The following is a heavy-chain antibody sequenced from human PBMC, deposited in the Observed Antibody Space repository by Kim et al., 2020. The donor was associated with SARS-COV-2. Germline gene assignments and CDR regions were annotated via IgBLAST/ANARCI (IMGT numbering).Heavy chain of an antibody. Sequence: NPSLKSRVTISVDTSKNQFSLKLSSVTAADTAVYYCASKLLWFGELDDYWGQGTLVTVSS. J-gene: IGHJ4*02. CDR3: ASKLLWFGELDDY. V-gene: IGHV4-39*01. D-gene: IGHD3-10*01.